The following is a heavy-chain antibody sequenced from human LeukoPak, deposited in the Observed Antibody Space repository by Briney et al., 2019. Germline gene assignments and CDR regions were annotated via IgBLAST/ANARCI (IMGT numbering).Heavy chain of an antibody. J-gene: IGHJ4*02. CDR2: INHSGST. CDR3: AREGRSQFTH. Sequence: PSETLSLTCAVYGGSFSGYYWSWIRQPPGKGLEWIGEINHSGSTNYNPSLKSRVTISVDTSKNQFSLKLSSVTAADTAVYYCAREGRSQFTHWGQGILVTVSS. CDR1: GGSFSGYY. D-gene: IGHD5-24*01. V-gene: IGHV4-34*01.